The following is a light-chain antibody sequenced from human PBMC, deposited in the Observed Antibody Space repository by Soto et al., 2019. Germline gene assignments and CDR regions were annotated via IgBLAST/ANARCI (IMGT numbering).Light chain of an antibody. CDR3: QQYNEWPLT. CDR2: SAS. V-gene: IGKV3-15*01. CDR1: QTVSTN. J-gene: IGKJ4*01. Sequence: EVVMTQSPATLSVSPGERVTLSCRASQTVSTNLAWYQQKPGQAPRLLIYSASTGATGIPARFAGSGSGAEFTLTISSLQSEDFAVYYCQQYNEWPLTFGGGTKVEIK.